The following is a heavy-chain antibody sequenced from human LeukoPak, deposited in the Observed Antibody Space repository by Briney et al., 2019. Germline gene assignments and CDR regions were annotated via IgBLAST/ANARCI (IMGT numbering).Heavy chain of an antibody. Sequence: ASVKVSCKASGYTFTSYGISWVRQAPGQGLEWMGWISAYNGNTNYAQKLQGRVTMTTDTSTSTAYMELRSLRSDDTAVYYCARHVDPDTAMVTWEYYFDYWGQGTLVTVSS. D-gene: IGHD5-18*01. CDR3: ARHVDPDTAMVTWEYYFDY. V-gene: IGHV1-18*01. J-gene: IGHJ4*02. CDR1: GYTFTSYG. CDR2: ISAYNGNT.